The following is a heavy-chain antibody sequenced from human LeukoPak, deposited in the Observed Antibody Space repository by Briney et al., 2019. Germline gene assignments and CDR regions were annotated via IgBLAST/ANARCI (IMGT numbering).Heavy chain of an antibody. CDR3: ARHLGYCSSTSCYNYYFDY. CDR2: INHSGST. V-gene: IGHV4-34*01. CDR1: GGSFSGYY. J-gene: IGHJ4*02. Sequence: PSETLSLTCAVYGGSFSGYYWSWIRQPPGKGLEWIGEINHSGSTNYNPSLKSRVTISVDTSKNQLSLKLSSVTAADTAVYYCARHLGYCSSTSCYNYYFDYWGQGTLVTVSS. D-gene: IGHD2-2*02.